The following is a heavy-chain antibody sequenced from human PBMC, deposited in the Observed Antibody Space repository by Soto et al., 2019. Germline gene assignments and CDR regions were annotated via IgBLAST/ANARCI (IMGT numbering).Heavy chain of an antibody. D-gene: IGHD6-6*01. CDR1: GYTFTGYY. V-gene: IGHV1-2*02. Sequence: ASVKVSCKASGYTFTGYYMHWVRQAPGQGLEWMGWINPNSGGTNYAQKFQGRVTMTRDTSIATAYLKLTSLASDDTALYYCAKDLTRQLAYWLDPWGQGTQVTV. CDR2: INPNSGGT. J-gene: IGHJ5*02. CDR3: AKDLTRQLAYWLDP.